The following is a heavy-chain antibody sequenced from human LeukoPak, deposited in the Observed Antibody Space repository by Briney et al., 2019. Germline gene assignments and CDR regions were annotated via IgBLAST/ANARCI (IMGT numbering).Heavy chain of an antibody. Sequence: KPSGTLSLTCTVSGGSISSYYWSWIRQPPGKGLEWIGYIYYSGSTNYNPSLKSRVTISVDTSKNQFSLKLSSVTAADTAVYYCARTSHYYDSSGYYPWGQGTLVTVSS. D-gene: IGHD3-22*01. CDR2: IYYSGST. CDR3: ARTSHYYDSSGYYP. J-gene: IGHJ5*02. CDR1: GGSISSYY. V-gene: IGHV4-59*01.